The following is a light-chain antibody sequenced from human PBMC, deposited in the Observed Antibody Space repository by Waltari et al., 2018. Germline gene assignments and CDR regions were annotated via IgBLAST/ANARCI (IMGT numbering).Light chain of an antibody. CDR1: QGISND. V-gene: IGKV3-15*01. Sequence: EIVMTQSPATLSVSPGERATLSCRASQGISNDLAWYQQKPGQAPSPSIFGASTRTTGVPAGFSGSGSGTEFTLTISSLQSEDFGVYYCQQSKIWPAFGQGTKVEIK. J-gene: IGKJ1*01. CDR2: GAS. CDR3: QQSKIWPA.